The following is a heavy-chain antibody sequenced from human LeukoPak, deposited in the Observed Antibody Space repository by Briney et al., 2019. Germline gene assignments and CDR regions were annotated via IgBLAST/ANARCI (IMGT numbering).Heavy chain of an antibody. J-gene: IGHJ4*02. CDR2: IYYSGST. CDR1: GGSISSYY. Sequence: PSETLSLTCTVSGGSISSYYWSWIRQPPGKGLEWIGYIYYSGSTNYNPSLKSRVTISVDTSKNQFSLKLSSVTAADTAVYYWARHSRGYFDYWGQGTLVTVSS. V-gene: IGHV4-59*01. CDR3: ARHSRGYFDY.